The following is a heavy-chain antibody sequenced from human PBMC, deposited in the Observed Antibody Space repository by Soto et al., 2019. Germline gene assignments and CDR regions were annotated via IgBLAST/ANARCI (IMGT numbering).Heavy chain of an antibody. CDR3: ATWHEREHAYDV. V-gene: IGHV3-53*01. J-gene: IGHJ3*01. Sequence: DVQLVESGGGLIQPGESLRLSCAAFGLTISGKKYVAWVRQAPGKGLEWVSGLYDVDGSFYADSVRGRFTTSRDSSKTTVYPQMKDLRPDDTAVYYCATWHEREHAYDVWGQGTTVTVSS. CDR2: LYDVDGS. D-gene: IGHD1-1*01. CDR1: GLTISGKKY.